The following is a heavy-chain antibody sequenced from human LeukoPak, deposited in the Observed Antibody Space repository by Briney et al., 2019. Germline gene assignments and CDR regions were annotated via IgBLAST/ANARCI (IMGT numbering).Heavy chain of an antibody. Sequence: GGSLRLSCAASGFTFSNHGMHWVRQAPGKGLEWVANIWYDGSQEYYAGTVKGRFTISRDISKNTLYLQMNSLRAEDTAVYYCARDLAAARLDFRGQGTLVTVSS. V-gene: IGHV3-33*01. CDR1: GFTFSNHG. CDR2: IWYDGSQE. J-gene: IGHJ4*02. CDR3: ARDLAAARLDF. D-gene: IGHD6-6*01.